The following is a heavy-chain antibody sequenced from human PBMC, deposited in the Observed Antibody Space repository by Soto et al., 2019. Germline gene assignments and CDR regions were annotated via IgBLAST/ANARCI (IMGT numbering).Heavy chain of an antibody. Sequence: DVQLVESGGGLIQPGESLRLSCAAFGLTISGKKYVAWIRQAPGKGLEWVSALYDVDGSFYADSVTGRFTTSSDSSKTTVYLQMNDLRPDDTAVYYCATWHEREHAFDVWGQGTTVTISS. CDR3: ATWHEREHAFDV. D-gene: IGHD1-1*01. J-gene: IGHJ3*01. V-gene: IGHV3-53*01. CDR1: GLTISGKKY. CDR2: LYDVDGS.